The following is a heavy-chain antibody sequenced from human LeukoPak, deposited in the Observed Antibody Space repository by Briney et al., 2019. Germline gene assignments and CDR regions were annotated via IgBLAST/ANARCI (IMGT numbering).Heavy chain of an antibody. V-gene: IGHV3-23*01. CDR3: ANRGGAYYYDSSGYYY. CDR1: GFTFSSYA. CDR2: ISGSGGST. Sequence: GGSLRFSCAASGFTFSSYAMSWVRQAPGKGLEWVSAISGSGGSTYYADSVKGRFTISRDNSKNTLYLQMNSLRAEDTAVYYCANRGGAYYYDSSGYYYWGQGTLVTVSS. D-gene: IGHD3-22*01. J-gene: IGHJ4*02.